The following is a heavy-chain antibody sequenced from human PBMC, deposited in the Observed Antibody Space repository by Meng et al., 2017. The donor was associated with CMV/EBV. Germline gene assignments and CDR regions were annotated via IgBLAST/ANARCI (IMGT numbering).Heavy chain of an antibody. D-gene: IGHD3-16*02. CDR2: LDSGYVFV. CDR3: ARAGYPDPFDF. Sequence: GGSLSPSCVVYGLTVNTYAMDWVRQAPGEGLEWVSSLDSGYVFVYYAASVKGRFHISRDNAKNSLYLQMNGLRTEDTAVYYCARAGYPDPFDFWGQGTLVIVSS. CDR1: GLTVNTYA. J-gene: IGHJ4*02. V-gene: IGHV3-21*01.